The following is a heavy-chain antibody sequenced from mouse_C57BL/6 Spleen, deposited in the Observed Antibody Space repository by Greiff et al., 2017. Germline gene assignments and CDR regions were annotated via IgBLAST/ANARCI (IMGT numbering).Heavy chain of an antibody. CDR1: GFSFNTYA. D-gene: IGHD2-2*01. J-gene: IGHJ4*01. CDR2: IRSKSNNYAT. Sequence: EVQLQESGGGLVQPKGSLKLSCAASGFSFNTYAMNWVRQAPGKGLEWVARIRSKSNNYATNYADSVKDRFTRDDSESMLYLQMNNLRTEDTAMYYCVRHGGLSHAMDYWGQGTSVTVSS. CDR3: VRHGGLSHAMDY. V-gene: IGHV10-1*01.